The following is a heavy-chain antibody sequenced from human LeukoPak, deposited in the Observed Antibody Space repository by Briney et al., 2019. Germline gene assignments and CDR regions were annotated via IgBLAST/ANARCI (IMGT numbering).Heavy chain of an antibody. CDR2: ISGSGGST. V-gene: IGHV3-23*01. CDR1: GFTFSSYA. CDR3: SKDVVGPLLSTWGVTMIVVVIRAFDI. D-gene: IGHD3-22*01. Sequence: GGSLRLSCAASGFTFSSYAMSWVRQAPGKGLEWVSAISGSGGSTYYADSVKGRFTISRDNSKNTLYLQMNSLRAEDTAVYYCSKDVVGPLLSTWGVTMIVVVIRAFDIWGQGTMVTVSS. J-gene: IGHJ3*02.